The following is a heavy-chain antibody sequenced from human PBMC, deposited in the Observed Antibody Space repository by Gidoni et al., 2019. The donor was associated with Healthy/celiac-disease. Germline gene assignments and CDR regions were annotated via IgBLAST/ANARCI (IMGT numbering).Heavy chain of an antibody. J-gene: IGHJ6*03. CDR3: ARGGGYSYGYYYYYYMDV. V-gene: IGHV4-34*01. CDR2: INHSGST. CDR1: GGSFSGYY. D-gene: IGHD5-18*01. Sequence: QVQLQQWGAGLLKPSETLSLTCAVYGGSFSGYYWSGIRQPPGKGLEWIGEINHSGSTNYNPSLKSRVTISVDTSKNQFSLKLSSVTAADTAVYYCARGGGYSYGYYYYYYMDVWGKGTTVTVSS.